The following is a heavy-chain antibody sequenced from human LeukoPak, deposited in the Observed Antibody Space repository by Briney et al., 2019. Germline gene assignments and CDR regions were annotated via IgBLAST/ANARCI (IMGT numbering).Heavy chain of an antibody. CDR1: GFTFSSYA. CDR3: EKEGNYYDSSEQDY. D-gene: IGHD3-22*01. Sequence: GGSLRLSCAASGFTFSSYAMSWVRQAPGKGLEWVSAISGSGGSTYYADSVKGRFTISRDNSKNTLYLQMNSLRAEDTAVYYCEKEGNYYDSSEQDYGAQGPLVTVPS. CDR2: ISGSGGST. V-gene: IGHV3-23*01. J-gene: IGHJ4*02.